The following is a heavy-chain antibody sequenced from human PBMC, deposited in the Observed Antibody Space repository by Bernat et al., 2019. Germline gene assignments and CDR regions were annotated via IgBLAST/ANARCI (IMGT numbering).Heavy chain of an antibody. J-gene: IGHJ4*02. Sequence: EVQLVESGGGLAKPGGSLRLSCVASGFTFNNAWMNWVRQAPGKGLEWVGRIKTKADRGTTDYAAPVKGRFTISRDDSKNTLYLQMNNLKTEDTAVYYCTTEIRGVTAPTWGQGTLITVSS. CDR3: TTEIRGVTAPT. D-gene: IGHD2-21*02. CDR2: IKTKADRGTT. CDR1: GFTFNNAW. V-gene: IGHV3-15*07.